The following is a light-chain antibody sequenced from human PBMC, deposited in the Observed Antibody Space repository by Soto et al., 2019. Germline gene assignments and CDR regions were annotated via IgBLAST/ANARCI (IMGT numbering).Light chain of an antibody. CDR2: AAS. CDR3: QQYGDWPPET. V-gene: IGKV1-39*01. J-gene: IGKJ2*01. CDR1: QSISNF. Sequence: DIQMTQSPSSLSASVGDRVAITCRAGQSISNFLNWYQQKPGTAPKLLIYAASRLQSDVPSRFSGSGSGTAFTLTINSLQPEDVAVYYCQQYGDWPPETFGQGTKLEI.